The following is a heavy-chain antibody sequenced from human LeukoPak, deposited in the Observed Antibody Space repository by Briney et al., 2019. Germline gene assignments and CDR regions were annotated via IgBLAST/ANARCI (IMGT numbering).Heavy chain of an antibody. J-gene: IGHJ4*02. V-gene: IGHV3-53*01. Sequence: GSLILSCAASGFTVSSNYMSWVRQAPGKGLEWVSVIYSGGSTYYADSVKGRFTISRDNSKNTLYLQMNSLRAEDTAVYYCASGIAVAAWVAFDYWGQGTLVTVSS. CDR3: ASGIAVAAWVAFDY. CDR2: IYSGGST. CDR1: GFTVSSNY. D-gene: IGHD6-19*01.